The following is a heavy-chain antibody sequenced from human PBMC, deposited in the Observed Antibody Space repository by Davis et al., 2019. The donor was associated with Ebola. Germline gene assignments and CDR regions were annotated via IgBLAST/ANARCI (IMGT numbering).Heavy chain of an antibody. CDR2: ISGSGGNT. Sequence: GESLKISCAASGFTFSSYAMSWVRQAPGKGLEWVSAISGSGGNTYYADSVKGRFTISRDNSKNTLYLQMNSLRAEDTAVYYCARDSGWELLNYWGQGTLVTVSS. J-gene: IGHJ4*02. CDR1: GFTFSSYA. D-gene: IGHD1-26*01. V-gene: IGHV3-23*01. CDR3: ARDSGWELLNY.